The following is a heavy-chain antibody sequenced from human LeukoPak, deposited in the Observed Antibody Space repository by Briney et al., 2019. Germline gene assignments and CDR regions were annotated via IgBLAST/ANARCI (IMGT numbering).Heavy chain of an antibody. Sequence: GGSLRLSCAASGFTFSSYAFHWVRQAPGKGLEWVATMSFDVNNKYYADSVRGRFTISRDNSNNTLYLQMNSLRAEDTAVYSCARGYCTSSSCYNDYWGQGTLVTVSS. CDR3: ARGYCTSSSCYNDY. CDR2: MSFDVNNK. J-gene: IGHJ4*02. V-gene: IGHV3-30*04. D-gene: IGHD2-2*02. CDR1: GFTFSSYA.